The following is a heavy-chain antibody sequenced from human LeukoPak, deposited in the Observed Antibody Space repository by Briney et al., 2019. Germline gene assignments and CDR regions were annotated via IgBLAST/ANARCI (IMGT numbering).Heavy chain of an antibody. CDR2: ISSSSSYI. Sequence: PGGSLRLSCAASGFTFSSYSMNWVRQAPGKGLEWVSSISSSSSYIYHADSVKGRFTISRDNAKNSLYLQMNSLRAEDTAVYYCARSVAVAGRSTRHRHFDYWGQGTLVTVSS. V-gene: IGHV3-21*01. J-gene: IGHJ4*02. CDR3: ARSVAVAGRSTRHRHFDY. CDR1: GFTFSSYS. D-gene: IGHD6-19*01.